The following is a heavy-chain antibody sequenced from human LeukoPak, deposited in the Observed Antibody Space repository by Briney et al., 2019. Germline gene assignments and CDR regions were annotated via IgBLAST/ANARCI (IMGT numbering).Heavy chain of an antibody. CDR3: ARDRTWIGSFDY. D-gene: IGHD5-12*01. J-gene: IGHJ4*02. V-gene: IGHV3-23*01. Sequence: GGSLRLSXAASGFTFSSYALTWVRQAPGKGLEWVSTITGSGGSTYYADSVKGRFTISRDNAKNSLYLQMNSLRAEDTAVYYCARDRTWIGSFDYWGQGTLVTVSS. CDR1: GFTFSSYA. CDR2: ITGSGGST.